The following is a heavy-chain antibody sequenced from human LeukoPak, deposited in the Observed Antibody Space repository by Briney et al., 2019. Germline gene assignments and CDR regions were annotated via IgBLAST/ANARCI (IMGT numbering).Heavy chain of an antibody. CDR1: GFTFSNYA. Sequence: GGSLRLSCAASGFTFSNYAMSWVRQSPGKGLEWVSSISVSDGSTYYTDSVKGRCTISRDNSKNTLYLQVNSLKAEDTAVYYCAKDSTTVVTHYWGQGTLVTVSS. CDR3: AKDSTTVVTHY. CDR2: ISVSDGST. D-gene: IGHD4-17*01. J-gene: IGHJ4*02. V-gene: IGHV3-23*01.